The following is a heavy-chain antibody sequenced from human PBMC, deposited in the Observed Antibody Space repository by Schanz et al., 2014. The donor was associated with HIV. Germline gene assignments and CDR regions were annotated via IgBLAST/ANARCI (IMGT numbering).Heavy chain of an antibody. V-gene: IGHV4-34*01. CDR2: INHSGNT. J-gene: IGHJ4*02. Sequence: QVRLQQWGAGLLKPSETLTLTCAVYGESFSAYYWSWIRQPPGKGLEWIGKINHSGNTNYNPSLKSRVTISVDTFKTQFSLKMSSVTAADTAVYYCARSYYYDGSPLPLDSWGQGTLVTVSS. CDR1: GESFSAYY. CDR3: ARSYYYDGSPLPLDS. D-gene: IGHD3-22*01.